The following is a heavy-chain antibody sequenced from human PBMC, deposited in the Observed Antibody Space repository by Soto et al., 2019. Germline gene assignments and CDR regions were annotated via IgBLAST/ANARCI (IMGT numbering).Heavy chain of an antibody. Sequence: GGSLRLSCAASGFTFSSYSMNWVRQAPGMGLEWVASTSSSSGYIDYADSVKGRFTIPRDNAKNSLYLQMNSLRAEDTAVYYCARSLGSINMVRGRYGMDVWGQGTTVTVSS. CDR3: ARSLGSINMVRGRYGMDV. J-gene: IGHJ6*02. CDR1: GFTFSSYS. CDR2: TSSSSGYI. D-gene: IGHD3-10*01. V-gene: IGHV3-21*01.